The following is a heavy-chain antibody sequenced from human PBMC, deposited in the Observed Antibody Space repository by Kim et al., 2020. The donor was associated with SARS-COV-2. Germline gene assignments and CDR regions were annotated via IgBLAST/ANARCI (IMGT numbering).Heavy chain of an antibody. J-gene: IGHJ4*02. CDR1: GFTFSSYW. Sequence: GGSLRLSCAASGFTFSSYWMHWVRQAPGKGLVWVSRINSDGSSTSYADSVKGRFTISRDNAKNTLYLQMNSLRAEDTAVYYCVRGRGSGSYDYWGQGTLVTVSS. CDR3: VRGRGSGSYDY. CDR2: INSDGSST. V-gene: IGHV3-74*01. D-gene: IGHD1-26*01.